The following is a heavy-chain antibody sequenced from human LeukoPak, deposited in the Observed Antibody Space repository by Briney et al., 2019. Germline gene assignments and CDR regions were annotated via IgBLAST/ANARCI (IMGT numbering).Heavy chain of an antibody. D-gene: IGHD3-9*01. CDR3: ARHRDDILTANHPEIFDY. CDR1: GGSISSSRYY. CDR2: IYYSGKT. J-gene: IGHJ4*02. Sequence: SETLSLTCTVSGGSISSSRYYWGWIRQPPGKGLEWIANIYYSGKTNYNPSLKSRVTMSVGTSKNQFSLKLSSLTAADTAVYYCARHRDDILTANHPEIFDYWGQGNLVTVSS. V-gene: IGHV4-39*01.